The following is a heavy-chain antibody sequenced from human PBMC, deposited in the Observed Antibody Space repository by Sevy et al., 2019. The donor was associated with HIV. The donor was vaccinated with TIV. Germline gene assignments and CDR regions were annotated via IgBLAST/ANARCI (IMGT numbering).Heavy chain of an antibody. CDR2: IYYSGST. Sequence: SETLSLTCTVSGGSISSSSYYWGWIRQPPGKGLEWIGSIYYSGSTYYNPSLKSRVTISVDTSKNQFSLKLSSVTAADTAVYRSARDCGGDCYSYYYFDYWGQGTLVTVSS. J-gene: IGHJ4*02. CDR1: GGSISSSSYY. D-gene: IGHD2-21*01. V-gene: IGHV4-39*01. CDR3: ARDCGGDCYSYYYFDY.